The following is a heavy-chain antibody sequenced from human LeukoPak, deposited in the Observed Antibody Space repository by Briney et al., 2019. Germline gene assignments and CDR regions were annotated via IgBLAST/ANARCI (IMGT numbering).Heavy chain of an antibody. Sequence: AGGSLRLSCAASGFTYSHYGMHWVRQAPGKGLEWVAVIWSDGTEKYYGDAVKGRFTISRDNSINTLYLQMNSLTGEDTAVYYCAKDAERGFDYSNSLQYWGQGILVTVSS. J-gene: IGHJ4*02. CDR1: GFTYSHYG. V-gene: IGHV3-33*06. D-gene: IGHD4-11*01. CDR2: IWSDGTEK. CDR3: AKDAERGFDYSNSLQY.